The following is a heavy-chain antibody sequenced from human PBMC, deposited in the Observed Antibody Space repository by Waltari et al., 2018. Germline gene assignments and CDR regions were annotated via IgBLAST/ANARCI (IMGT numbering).Heavy chain of an antibody. V-gene: IGHV3-7*03. CDR2: IKQDGSEK. D-gene: IGHD6-19*01. Sequence: EVQLVASGGGLGQHGGSLRLSCSASGFTFSSSWMSWVRQAPGKGLEWVANIKQDGSEKYYVDSVKGRFTISRDNAKNSLYLQMNSLRAEDTAVYYCARDGSGWWGYWGQGTLVTVSS. J-gene: IGHJ4*02. CDR1: GFTFSSSW. CDR3: ARDGSGWWGY.